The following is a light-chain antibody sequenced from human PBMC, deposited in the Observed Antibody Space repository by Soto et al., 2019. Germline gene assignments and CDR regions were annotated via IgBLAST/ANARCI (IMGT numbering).Light chain of an antibody. CDR1: QDISNY. V-gene: IGKV1-33*01. CDR2: DAS. CDR3: QQYDNLPPQFT. Sequence: DIQMTQSPSSLSASVGDRVTITCQASQDISNYLNWYQQKPGKAPKLLIYDASNLETGVASRFSGSGSGTDFTFTISSLQPEDIATYYCQQYDNLPPQFTFGPGTKVDIK. J-gene: IGKJ3*01.